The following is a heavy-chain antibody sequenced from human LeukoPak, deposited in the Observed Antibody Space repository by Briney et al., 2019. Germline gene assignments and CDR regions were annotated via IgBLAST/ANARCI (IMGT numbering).Heavy chain of an antibody. CDR1: GFNFGDYA. CDR3: ARGVRNVVLAATASGAFDI. CDR2: IRSEAHGGTS. D-gene: IGHD2-15*01. Sequence: GRSLRLSCLASGFNFGDYAMTWVRQAPGKGLEWISLIRSEAHGGTSEYAASVRGRFTISRDDSHSTVVLQMNSLRAEDTAVYYCARGVRNVVLAATASGAFDIWGQGTIVTVSS. J-gene: IGHJ3*02. V-gene: IGHV3-49*04.